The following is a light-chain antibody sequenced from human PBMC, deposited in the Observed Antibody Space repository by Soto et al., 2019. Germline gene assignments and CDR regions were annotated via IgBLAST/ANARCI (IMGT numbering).Light chain of an antibody. CDR1: SSDVGGYNY. V-gene: IGLV2-11*01. J-gene: IGLJ1*01. Sequence: QSALTQPRSVSGSPGQSVTISCTGTSSDVGGYNYVSWYQQHPGKAPQLMIYDVSKRPSGVPDRFSGSKSGNTASLTISGLQAEDEADYYCCSYAGSYTFFGTGTKLTVL. CDR3: CSYAGSYTF. CDR2: DVS.